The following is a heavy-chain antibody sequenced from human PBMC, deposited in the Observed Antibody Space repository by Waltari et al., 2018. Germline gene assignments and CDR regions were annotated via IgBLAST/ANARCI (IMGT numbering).Heavy chain of an antibody. CDR3: ARARGRIAARPLYYFDY. D-gene: IGHD6-6*01. CDR2: DIPIVGTA. V-gene: IGHV1-69*12. J-gene: IGHJ4*02. CDR1: GGTFSSYA. Sequence: QVQLVQSGAEVKKPGSSVKVSCKASGGTFSSYAISWVRQAPGQGLEWMGGDIPIVGTANDAQKFQGRVTITADESTSTAYMELSSLRSEDTAVYYCARARGRIAARPLYYFDYWGQGTLVTVSS.